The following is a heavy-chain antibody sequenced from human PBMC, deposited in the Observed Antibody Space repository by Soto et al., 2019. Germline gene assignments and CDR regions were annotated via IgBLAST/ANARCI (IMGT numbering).Heavy chain of an antibody. Sequence: QVQLVESGGGVVQPGRSLRLSCAASGFTFSSYGMHWVRQAPGKGLEWVAVISYDGSNKYYADSVKGRFTISRDNSKNTRYLQMNSLRAEDTAVYYCAKVIQGYYYYMDVWGKGTTVTVSS. V-gene: IGHV3-30*18. CDR1: GFTFSSYG. CDR2: ISYDGSNK. J-gene: IGHJ6*03. CDR3: AKVIQGYYYYMDV.